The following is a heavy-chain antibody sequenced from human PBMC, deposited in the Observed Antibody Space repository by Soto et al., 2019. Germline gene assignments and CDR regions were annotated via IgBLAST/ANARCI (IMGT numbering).Heavy chain of an antibody. CDR2: IYHSGST. D-gene: IGHD1-1*01. CDR1: GGSISSSNW. J-gene: IGHJ6*02. Sequence: PSETLSLTCAVSGGSISSSNWRSWVRQPPGKGLEWIGEIYHSGSTNYNPSLKSRVTISVDKSKNQFSLKLSSVTAADTAVYYCARAAATDYYYYGMDVWGQGTTVTVSS. CDR3: ARAAATDYYYYGMDV. V-gene: IGHV4-4*02.